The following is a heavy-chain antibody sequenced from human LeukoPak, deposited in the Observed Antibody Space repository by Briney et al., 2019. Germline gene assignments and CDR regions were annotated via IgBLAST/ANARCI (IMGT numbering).Heavy chain of an antibody. D-gene: IGHD1-7*01. Sequence: GGSLRLSCAASGFTFSSYEMNWVRQAPGKGLEWVSHISSSGGRIYYADSVKGRFTISRDNAKNSLYLQMNSLRAEDTALYYCARDELRTGAFDIWGQGTMVTVSS. CDR1: GFTFSSYE. CDR3: ARDELRTGAFDI. CDR2: ISSSGGRI. J-gene: IGHJ3*02. V-gene: IGHV3-48*03.